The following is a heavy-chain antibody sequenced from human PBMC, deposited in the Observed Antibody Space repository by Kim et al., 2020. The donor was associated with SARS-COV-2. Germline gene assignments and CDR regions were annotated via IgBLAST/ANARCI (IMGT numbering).Heavy chain of an antibody. V-gene: IGHV3-74*01. CDR3: ARDYEVPASGLLY. Sequence: GGSLRLSCAVSGFTFRSYWMHWVRQVPGKGLVWVSRINPDGTSLAYADSVKGRFTISRDNARNRLYLQMNSLRAEDTAVYFCARDYEVPASGLLYWGQG. J-gene: IGHJ4*02. D-gene: IGHD1-26*01. CDR1: GFTFRSYW. CDR2: INPDGTSL.